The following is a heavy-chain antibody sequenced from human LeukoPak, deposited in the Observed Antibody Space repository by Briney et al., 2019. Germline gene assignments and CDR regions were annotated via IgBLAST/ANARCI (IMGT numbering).Heavy chain of an antibody. D-gene: IGHD3-22*01. V-gene: IGHV4-38-2*02. CDR2: IYHSGST. J-gene: IGHJ4*02. Sequence: SETLSLTCTVSGSGYSISGGFYWGWIRQPPGKGLEWIGSIYHSGSTYYNPSLKSRATISADTSKNQFSLKLKFVTAADTAVYYCAGQFDSSGSYFYWGQGTLVTVSS. CDR3: AGQFDSSGSYFY. CDR1: GSGYSISGGFY.